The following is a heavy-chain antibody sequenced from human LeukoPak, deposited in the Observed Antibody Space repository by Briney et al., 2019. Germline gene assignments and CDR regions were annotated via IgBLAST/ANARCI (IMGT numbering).Heavy chain of an antibody. J-gene: IGHJ5*02. D-gene: IGHD6-13*01. CDR2: IYYSGST. CDR3: ARDLSAAAGSGHWFDP. CDR1: GGSFSSGDYY. Sequence: SQTLSLTCTVAGGSFSSGDYYWSWIRQPPGKGLEGIGYIYYSGSTYYNSSLKSRVTISVHTSKNQLSLKLRSVTAADTAVYYCARDLSAAAGSGHWFDPWGQGTLVTVSS. V-gene: IGHV4-30-4*01.